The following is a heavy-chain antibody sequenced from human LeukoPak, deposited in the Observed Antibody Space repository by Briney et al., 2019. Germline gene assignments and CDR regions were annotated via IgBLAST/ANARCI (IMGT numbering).Heavy chain of an antibody. V-gene: IGHV1-18*01. J-gene: IGHJ6*02. CDR1: GYTFTSYG. Sequence: ASVKVSCKASGYTFTSYGISWVRQAPGQGLEWMGWISAYNGNTNYAQKLQGRVTMTTDTSTSTAYMELRSLRSDDTAVYYCARDLYYYDSPRGMDVWGQGTTVTVSS. CDR3: ARDLYYYDSPRGMDV. CDR2: ISAYNGNT. D-gene: IGHD3-22*01.